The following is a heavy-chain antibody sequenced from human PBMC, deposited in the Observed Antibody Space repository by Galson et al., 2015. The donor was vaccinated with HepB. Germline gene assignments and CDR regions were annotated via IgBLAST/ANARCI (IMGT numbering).Heavy chain of an antibody. CDR2: IYYSGST. J-gene: IGHJ6*02. Sequence: TLSLTCTVSGGSISSGGYYWSWIRQHPGKGLEWIGYIYYSGSTYYNPSLKSRVTISVDTSKNQFSLKLSSVTAADTAVYYCASSVLITGYYYGMDVWGQGTTVTVS. D-gene: IGHD1-14*01. CDR1: GGSISSGGYY. V-gene: IGHV4-31*03. CDR3: ASSVLITGYYYGMDV.